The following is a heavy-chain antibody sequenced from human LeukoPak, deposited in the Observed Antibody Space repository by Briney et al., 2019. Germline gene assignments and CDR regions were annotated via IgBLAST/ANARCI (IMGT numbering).Heavy chain of an antibody. Sequence: ASVKVSCKASGGTFSSYAISWVRQAPGQGLEWMGGIIPIFGTANYAQKFQGRVTITADKSTSTAYMELSSLRSEDTAVYYCARCASLYSSSWSPNTYYYYYYMDVWGKGTTVTISS. D-gene: IGHD6-13*01. J-gene: IGHJ6*03. CDR2: IIPIFGTA. V-gene: IGHV1-69*06. CDR3: ARCASLYSSSWSPNTYYYYYYMDV. CDR1: GGTFSSYA.